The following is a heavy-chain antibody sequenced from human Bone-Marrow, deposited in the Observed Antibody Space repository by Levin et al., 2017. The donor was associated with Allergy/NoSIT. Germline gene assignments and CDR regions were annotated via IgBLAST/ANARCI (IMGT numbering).Heavy chain of an antibody. CDR3: AKESQARVSTTLDY. J-gene: IGHJ4*02. V-gene: IGHV3-30*18. CDR1: GFNFRNYG. Sequence: AGESLKISCAASGFNFRNYGMHWVRQAPGKGLEWVTVISHDGKKSYYADSVQGRLTISRDNSKNTLSLQMNSLRTEDTAVYYCAKESQARVSTTLDYWGQGTLVTVSS. D-gene: IGHD1-7*01. CDR2: ISHDGKKS.